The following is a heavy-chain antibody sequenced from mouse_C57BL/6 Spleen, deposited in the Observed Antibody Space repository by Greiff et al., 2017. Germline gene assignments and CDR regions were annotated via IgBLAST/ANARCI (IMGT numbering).Heavy chain of an antibody. J-gene: IGHJ2*01. D-gene: IGHD3-2*02. V-gene: IGHV1-15*01. CDR3: TGKDSSGYV. CDR2: IDPETGGT. Sequence: QVQLKESGAELVRPGASVTLSCKASGYTFTDYEMHWVKQTPVHGLEWIGAIDPETGGTAYNQKFKGKAILSADKSSSTAYMQLRSLTAEDSAVYYCTGKDSSGYVWGQGTTLTVSS. CDR1: GYTFTDYE.